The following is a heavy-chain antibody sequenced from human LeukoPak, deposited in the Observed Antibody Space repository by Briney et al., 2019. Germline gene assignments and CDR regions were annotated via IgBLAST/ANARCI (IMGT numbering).Heavy chain of an antibody. Sequence: GRSLRLSCAASGFTFDDYAMHWVRQAPGKGLEWVSGISWNSGSIGYADSVKGRFTISRDNAKNSLYLQMNSLRAEDTAVYYCARTVMVRGVIRYYYYYMDVWGKGTTVTISS. D-gene: IGHD3-10*01. J-gene: IGHJ6*03. CDR3: ARTVMVRGVIRYYYYYMDV. CDR1: GFTFDDYA. V-gene: IGHV3-9*01. CDR2: ISWNSGSI.